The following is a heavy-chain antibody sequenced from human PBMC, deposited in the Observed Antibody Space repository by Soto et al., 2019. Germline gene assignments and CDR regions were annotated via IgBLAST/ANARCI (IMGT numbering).Heavy chain of an antibody. Sequence: SETLSLTCAVSGGSISSGGYSWSWIRQPPGKGLEWIGYIYHSGSTYYNPSLKSRVTISVDRSKNQFSLKLSSVTAADTAVYYCARALYYYGSGSYYTNWFDPWGQGTLVTVSS. D-gene: IGHD3-10*01. J-gene: IGHJ5*02. CDR2: IYHSGST. V-gene: IGHV4-30-2*01. CDR1: GGSISSGGYS. CDR3: ARALYYYGSGSYYTNWFDP.